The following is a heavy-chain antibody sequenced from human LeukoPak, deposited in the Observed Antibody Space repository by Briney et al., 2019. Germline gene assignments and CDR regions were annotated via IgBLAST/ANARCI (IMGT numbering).Heavy chain of an antibody. V-gene: IGHV3-15*01. D-gene: IGHD1-26*01. J-gene: IGHJ4*02. Sequence: GGSLRLSCVASGFTFSNAWMSWVRQAPGKGLEWLGRIRSRTDGRTVDYAGPVTGRFTISRDDSKNTLYLQMNSLKTEDTAVYYCSSRVGGYWGQGTLVTVSS. CDR3: SSRVGGY. CDR1: GFTFSNAW. CDR2: IRSRTDGRTV.